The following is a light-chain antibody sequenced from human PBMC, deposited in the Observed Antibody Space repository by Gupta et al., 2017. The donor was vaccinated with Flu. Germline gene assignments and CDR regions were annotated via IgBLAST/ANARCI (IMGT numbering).Light chain of an antibody. Sequence: DIVMTQSPLSLPVTPGEPASISCRSSQSLLHSNGYNYFDWYLQKPGQSPQLLIYLGSNRASGVPDRFSGSGSGTDFTLKINRVEADDVGVYYCMQALQTPWTFGQGTRVEIK. V-gene: IGKV2-28*01. CDR3: MQALQTPWT. CDR2: LGS. CDR1: QSLLHSNGYNY. J-gene: IGKJ1*01.